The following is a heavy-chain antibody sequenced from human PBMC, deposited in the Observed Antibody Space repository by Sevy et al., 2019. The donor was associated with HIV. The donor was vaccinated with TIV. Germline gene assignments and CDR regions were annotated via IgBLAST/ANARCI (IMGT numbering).Heavy chain of an antibody. CDR1: GGSFSGYY. D-gene: IGHD2-2*01. Sequence: SETRSLTCAVYGGSFSGYYWSWIRQPPGKGLEWIGEINHSGSTNYNPSLKSRVTISVDTSKNQFSLKLSSVTAADTAVYYCAIRKEYCSSTSCYWRYGMDVWGQGTTVTVSS. V-gene: IGHV4-34*01. CDR2: INHSGST. J-gene: IGHJ6*02. CDR3: AIRKEYCSSTSCYWRYGMDV.